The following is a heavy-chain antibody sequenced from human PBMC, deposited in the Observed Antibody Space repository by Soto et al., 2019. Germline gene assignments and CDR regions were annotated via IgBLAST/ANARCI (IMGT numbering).Heavy chain of an antibody. CDR3: ARPTAGSCRGGSCYTDWFDP. CDR1: GYSFTSYW. J-gene: IGHJ5*02. Sequence: EVQLVQSGAEVKKPGESLKISCKGSGYSFTSYWIGWVRQMPGKGLEWMGIIYPGDSDTRYSPSFQGQVTISADKSISTAYLQRSSLKASDTAMYYCARPTAGSCRGGSCYTDWFDPWGQGTLVTVSS. V-gene: IGHV5-51*03. CDR2: IYPGDSDT. D-gene: IGHD2-15*01.